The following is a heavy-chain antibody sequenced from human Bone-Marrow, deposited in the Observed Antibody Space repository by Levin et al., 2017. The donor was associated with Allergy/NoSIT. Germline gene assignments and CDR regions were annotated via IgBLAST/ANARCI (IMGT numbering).Heavy chain of an antibody. CDR2: ISYDGSSK. CDR3: ARADITLTHFDG. CDR1: GFTFSTYG. V-gene: IGHV3-30-3*01. Sequence: PAGGSLRLSCAASGFTFSTYGVHWVRQAPGKGLEWVAIISYDGSSKFYADSVKGRFTISRDNSMNTLFLQMNSLRTEDTAVYYCARADITLTHFDGWGQGTLVTVSS. J-gene: IGHJ4*02. D-gene: IGHD3-16*01.